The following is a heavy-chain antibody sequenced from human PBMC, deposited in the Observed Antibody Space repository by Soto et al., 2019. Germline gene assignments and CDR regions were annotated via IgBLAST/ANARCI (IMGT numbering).Heavy chain of an antibody. V-gene: IGHV3-21*01. CDR3: ARSAGIITSLRVLETDYYYGMDV. Sequence: EVQLVESGGGLVKPGGSLRLSCAASGFTFSSYSMNWVRQAPGKGLEWVSSISSSSSYIYYADSVKGRFTISRDNAKNSLYLQMNSLRAEDTAVYYCARSAGIITSLRVLETDYYYGMDVW. D-gene: IGHD3-3*01. CDR1: GFTFSSYS. J-gene: IGHJ6*01. CDR2: ISSSSSYI.